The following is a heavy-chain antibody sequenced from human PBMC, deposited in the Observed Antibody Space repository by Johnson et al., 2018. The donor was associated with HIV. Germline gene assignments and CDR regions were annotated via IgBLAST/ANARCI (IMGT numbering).Heavy chain of an antibody. CDR3: ARGFDAFDI. J-gene: IGHJ3*02. CDR1: GFSFDDYD. CDR2: INGDGSGR. Sequence: VQLVESGGGVVRPGGSLRLYCAASGFSFDDYDMSWVRQAPGKGLEWVSRINGDGSGRTYADSVKGRFTISRDNAKNSLYMQMNSLRAEDTAVYYCARGFDAFDIWGQGTMVTVSS. V-gene: IGHV3-20*04.